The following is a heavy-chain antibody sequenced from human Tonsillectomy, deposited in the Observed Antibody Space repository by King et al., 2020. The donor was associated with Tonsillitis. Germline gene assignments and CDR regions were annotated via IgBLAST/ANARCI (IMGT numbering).Heavy chain of an antibody. D-gene: IGHD3-3*01. CDR3: ARPRFGVVPRPYFDY. CDR2: IQQDGSEK. J-gene: IGHJ4*02. V-gene: IGHV3-7*01. Sequence: QLVQSGGGLVQPGGSLRLACAASGFTFSSYWMSWVRQAPGKGLEWVANIQQDGSEKYYVDSVKGRFTISRDNAKNSLYLHMNSLRDEDTAVYYCARPRFGVVPRPYFDYWGQGALVTVSS. CDR1: GFTFSSYW.